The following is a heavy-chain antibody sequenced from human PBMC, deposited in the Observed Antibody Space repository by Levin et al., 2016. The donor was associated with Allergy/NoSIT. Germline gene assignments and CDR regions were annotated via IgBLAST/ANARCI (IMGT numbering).Heavy chain of an antibody. CDR3: ARGGWEHHIEGYYNLDV. Sequence: WIRQPPGKGLEWVALISYDGSNKYYADSVKGRFTISRDNSKNTLYLQMNSLRPEDTAVYYCARGGWEHHIEGYYNLDVWGQGTTVTVSS. V-gene: IGHV3-30-3*01. D-gene: IGHD1-26*01. CDR2: ISYDGSNK. J-gene: IGHJ6*02.